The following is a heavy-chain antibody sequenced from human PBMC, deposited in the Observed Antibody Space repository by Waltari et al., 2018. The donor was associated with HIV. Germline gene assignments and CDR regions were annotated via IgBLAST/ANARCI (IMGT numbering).Heavy chain of an antibody. Sequence: QLQLQESGPGLVKPSETLSLTCTVSGGSISSTSHYWGWIRQPPGKGLEWIGSTYYSGSTYYNPSLKSRVTISVDTSKNQFSLKLSSVTAADTAVYYCARLEGLRGGDLIDSWGQGTLVTVSS. D-gene: IGHD2-21*02. V-gene: IGHV4-39*01. CDR3: ARLEGLRGGDLIDS. CDR2: TYYSGST. J-gene: IGHJ4*02. CDR1: GGSISSTSHY.